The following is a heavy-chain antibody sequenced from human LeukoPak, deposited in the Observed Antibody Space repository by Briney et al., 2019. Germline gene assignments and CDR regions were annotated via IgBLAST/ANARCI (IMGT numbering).Heavy chain of an antibody. V-gene: IGHV3-7*01. CDR1: GFTFSSYW. CDR2: IKQDGSGK. D-gene: IGHD6-19*01. CDR3: ASGSGWSYLAY. Sequence: GESLRLSCAASGFTFSSYWMSWVRQAPGQGLEWVANIKQDGSGKYYVDSVKGRFTISRDNAKNSLYLQMDSLRAEDTAVYYCASGSGWSYLAYWGQGTLVTVSS. J-gene: IGHJ4*02.